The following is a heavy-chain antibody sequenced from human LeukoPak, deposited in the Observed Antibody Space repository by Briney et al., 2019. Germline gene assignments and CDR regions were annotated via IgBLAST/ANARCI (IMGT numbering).Heavy chain of an antibody. V-gene: IGHV3-7*01. CDR1: GFTFSAYW. Sequence: GGSLRLSCAASGFTFSAYWMIWVRQAPGKGLEWVANIRGDESRKYYLDSVRGRFAVSRDNAKNSLFLQMNELRAEDTAMYYCARDANYYDSSGHYYDAFDMWGQGTMVTVSS. D-gene: IGHD3-22*01. CDR2: IRGDESRK. CDR3: ARDANYYDSSGHYYDAFDM. J-gene: IGHJ3*02.